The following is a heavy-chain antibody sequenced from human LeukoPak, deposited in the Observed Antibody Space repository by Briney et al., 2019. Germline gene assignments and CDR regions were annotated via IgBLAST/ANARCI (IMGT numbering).Heavy chain of an antibody. D-gene: IGHD3-22*01. V-gene: IGHV4-34*01. CDR2: IHHSGST. Sequence: SETLSLTCAVYGGSFSGYYWSWIRQPPGKGLEWIGEIHHSGSTNYNPSLKSRVTISVDTSKNQFSLKLNSVTAADTAVYYCARESYYDSSGYSHDAFDIWGQGTMVTVSS. CDR3: ARESYYDSSGYSHDAFDI. J-gene: IGHJ3*02. CDR1: GGSFSGYY.